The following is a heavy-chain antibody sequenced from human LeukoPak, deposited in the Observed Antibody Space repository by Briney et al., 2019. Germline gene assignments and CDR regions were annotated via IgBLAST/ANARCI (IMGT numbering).Heavy chain of an antibody. CDR1: GGTFSSYA. CDR3: AKQGENYYDSSGYYH. Sequence: ASVKVSCKASGGTFSSYAISWVRQAPGQGLEWMGGIIPIFGTANYAQKFQGRVTITADKSTSTAYMELSSLRSDDTAVYYCAKQGENYYDSSGYYHWGQGTLVTVSS. D-gene: IGHD3-22*01. J-gene: IGHJ5*02. CDR2: IIPIFGTA. V-gene: IGHV1-69*06.